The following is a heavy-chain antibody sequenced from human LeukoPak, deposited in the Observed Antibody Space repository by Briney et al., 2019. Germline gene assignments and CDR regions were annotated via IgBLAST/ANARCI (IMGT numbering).Heavy chain of an antibody. V-gene: IGHV4-39*01. CDR2: IYYSGRT. J-gene: IGHJ4*02. D-gene: IGHD6-19*01. CDR3: ARHKGSGWYRAGFDY. CDR1: GVSISSGSYY. Sequence: KASETLSLTCTVSGVSISSGSYYWGWIRQPPGKGLEWIGSIYYSGRTYYNPSLKSRVTISVDTSKNQFSLKLSSVTATDTAVYYCARHKGSGWYRAGFDYWGQGTLVTVSS.